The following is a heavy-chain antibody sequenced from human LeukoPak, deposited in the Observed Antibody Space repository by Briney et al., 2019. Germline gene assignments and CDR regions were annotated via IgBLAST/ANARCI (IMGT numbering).Heavy chain of an antibody. D-gene: IGHD6-19*01. CDR3: ATNGWYCLDH. CDR2: IYYSGST. Sequence: PSETLSLTCTVSGSSISSSSYYWGWIRQPPGKGLEWIGSIYYSGSTYYNPSLKSRVTISVDTSNNHFSLRLTSVTAADTAVYYCATNGWYCLDHWGQGALVTVSS. V-gene: IGHV4-39*02. CDR1: GSSISSSSYY. J-gene: IGHJ1*01.